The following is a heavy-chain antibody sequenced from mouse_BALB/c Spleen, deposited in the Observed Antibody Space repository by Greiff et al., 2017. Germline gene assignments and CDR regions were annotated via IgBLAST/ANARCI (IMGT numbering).Heavy chain of an antibody. CDR3: ARSLLRLRAGYFDV. J-gene: IGHJ1*01. V-gene: IGHV3-8*02. D-gene: IGHD1-2*01. Sequence: EVQLVESGPSLVKPSQTLSLTCSVTGDSITSGYWNWIRKFPGNKLEYMGYISYSGSTYYNPSLKSRISITRDTSKNQYYLQLNSVTTEDTATYYCARSLLRLRAGYFDVWGAGTTVTVSS. CDR2: ISYSGST. CDR1: GDSITSGY.